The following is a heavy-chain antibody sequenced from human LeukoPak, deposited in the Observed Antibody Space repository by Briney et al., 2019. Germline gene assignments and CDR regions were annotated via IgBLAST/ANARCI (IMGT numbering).Heavy chain of an antibody. CDR1: GGSISSGSYY. V-gene: IGHV4-39*02. CDR3: ARPGHSYYYMDV. Sequence: PSQTLSLTCTVSGGSISSGSYYWSWIRQPAGKGLEWIGTIYYSGTTYYNPSLKSRVTISADTSKNHFSLKLSSVTAADTAVYYCARPGHSYYYMDVWGKGTTVTVSS. D-gene: IGHD1-1*01. J-gene: IGHJ6*03. CDR2: IYYSGTT.